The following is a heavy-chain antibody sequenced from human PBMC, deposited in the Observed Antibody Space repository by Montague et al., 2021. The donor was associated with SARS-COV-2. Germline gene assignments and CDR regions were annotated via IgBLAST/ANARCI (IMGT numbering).Heavy chain of an antibody. D-gene: IGHD3-10*01. CDR1: GDSITNHY. CDR3: ARDRFDFGAGRQGTIDF. J-gene: IGHJ4*02. V-gene: IGHV4-4*07. Sequence: SETRSLTCSVSGDSITNHYWSWIRQPAGKGLEWIGRMHSTGKTNFSPFFSSRLTMSADTSKNQFSLKLTSVTAADTAIYFCARDRFDFGAGRQGTIDFWGQGTLVTVSS. CDR2: MHSTGKT.